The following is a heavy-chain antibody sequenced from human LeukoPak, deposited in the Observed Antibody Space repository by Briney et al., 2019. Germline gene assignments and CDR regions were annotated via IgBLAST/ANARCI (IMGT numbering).Heavy chain of an antibody. CDR3: ARGLLSGDSFGYYNYYMDV. V-gene: IGHV1-69*13. D-gene: IGHD5-18*01. CDR2: FIPIFRTA. Sequence: ASVKVSCKASGYTFTSYGISWVRQAPGQGLEWMGGFIPIFRTAKYAQNFQGRVTFSSDGSTSTAYMELSSLISEDTAVYYCARGLLSGDSFGYYNYYMDVWGKGTTVTVSS. CDR1: GYTFTSYG. J-gene: IGHJ6*03.